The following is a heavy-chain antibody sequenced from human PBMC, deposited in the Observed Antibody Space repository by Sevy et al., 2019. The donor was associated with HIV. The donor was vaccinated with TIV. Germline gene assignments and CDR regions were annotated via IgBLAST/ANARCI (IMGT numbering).Heavy chain of an antibody. Sequence: GGSLRLSCAASGFTFSTYNHYWMTWVRQAPGKGLEWVANIKEDGSEKYYVDVVKGRFTISGDNAKNSVYLLMNSLGAEATAVYYCARGRLYESSGLFGNWGQGILVTVSS. CDR1: GFTFSTYNHYW. J-gene: IGHJ4*02. CDR2: IKEDGSEK. V-gene: IGHV3-7*01. CDR3: ARGRLYESSGLFGN. D-gene: IGHD3-22*01.